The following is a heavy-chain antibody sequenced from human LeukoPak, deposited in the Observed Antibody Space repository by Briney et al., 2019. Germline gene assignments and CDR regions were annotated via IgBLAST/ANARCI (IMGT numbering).Heavy chain of an antibody. CDR1: GGSISSYY. CDR2: IYYSGST. D-gene: IGHD2/OR15-2a*01. CDR3: ARLPLGFHFDY. Sequence: SETLSLTCTVSGGSISSYYWSWIRQPPGKGLEWIGYIYYSGSTYYNPSLKSRVTISVDTSKNQFSLKLSSVTAADTAVYYCARLPLGFHFDYWGQGTLVTVSS. J-gene: IGHJ4*02. V-gene: IGHV4-59*08.